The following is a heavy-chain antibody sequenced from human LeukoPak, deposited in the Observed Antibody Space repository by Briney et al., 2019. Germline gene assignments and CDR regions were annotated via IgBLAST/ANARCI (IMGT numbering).Heavy chain of an antibody. CDR1: GFTFSDYY. Sequence: GGSLRLSCAASGFTFSDYYIDWVRQAPGKGLEWVGRTRNRANGYTTEYAASVEGRFTVSRDNSKNSLFLQMNGLKPEDTAVYFCARAFCYSGGTCYSDYNDYWGQGDLVTVSS. J-gene: IGHJ4*02. CDR2: TRNRANGYTT. D-gene: IGHD2-15*01. CDR3: ARAFCYSGGTCYSDYNDY. V-gene: IGHV3-72*01.